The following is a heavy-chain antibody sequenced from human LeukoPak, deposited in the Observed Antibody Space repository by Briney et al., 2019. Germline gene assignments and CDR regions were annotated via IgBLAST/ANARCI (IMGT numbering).Heavy chain of an antibody. CDR1: GFTFSNYA. J-gene: IGHJ4*02. CDR2: ITFSGGST. V-gene: IGHV3-23*01. D-gene: IGHD7-27*01. Sequence: PGGSLRLSCAASGFTFSNYAMSWVRQAPGKGLEWVSGITFSGGSTNNADSVKGRFTISRDNSKNTLYLQMNSLRDEDTAVYYCATRKSTGSFDYWGQGTLVTVSS. CDR3: ATRKSTGSFDY.